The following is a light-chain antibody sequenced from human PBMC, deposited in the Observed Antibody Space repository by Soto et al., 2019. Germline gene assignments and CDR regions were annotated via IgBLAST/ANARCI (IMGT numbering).Light chain of an antibody. Sequence: DIQMTHSPSTLAASLGDRVTITFRASQSISSWLAWYQQKPGKAPKLLIYDASSLESGVPSRFSGSGSGTEFTLTISSLQPDDFATYYCQQYNSYSPWTFGQGTKVDIK. CDR3: QQYNSYSPWT. CDR2: DAS. CDR1: QSISSW. V-gene: IGKV1-5*01. J-gene: IGKJ1*01.